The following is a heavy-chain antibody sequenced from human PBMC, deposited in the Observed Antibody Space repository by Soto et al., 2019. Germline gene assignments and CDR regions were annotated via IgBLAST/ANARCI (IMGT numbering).Heavy chain of an antibody. CDR3: ASYDSSKGPGGDY. CDR1: GGFISSCS. V-gene: IGHV4-59*01. J-gene: IGHJ4*02. CDR2: IYYSGST. Sequence: SETRSLTCTGSGGFISSCSWSWIRQPPGKGLEWIGYIYYSGSTNYNPSLKSRVTISVDTSKNQFSLKLSSVTAADTAVYYCASYDSSKGPGGDYWGQGTLVTVS. D-gene: IGHD3-22*01.